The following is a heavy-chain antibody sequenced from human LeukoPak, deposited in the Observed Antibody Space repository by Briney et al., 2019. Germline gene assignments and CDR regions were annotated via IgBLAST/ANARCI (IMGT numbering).Heavy chain of an antibody. Sequence: GASVKVSCKAPGYTFTSYYMHWVRQAPGQGLEWMGIINPSGGSTSYAQKFQGRVTMTRDTSTSTVYMELSSLRSEDTAVYYCARDVLPFLAVADHDNWFDPWGQGTLVTVSS. J-gene: IGHJ5*02. D-gene: IGHD6-19*01. CDR1: GYTFTSYY. CDR3: ARDVLPFLAVADHDNWFDP. CDR2: INPSGGST. V-gene: IGHV1-46*01.